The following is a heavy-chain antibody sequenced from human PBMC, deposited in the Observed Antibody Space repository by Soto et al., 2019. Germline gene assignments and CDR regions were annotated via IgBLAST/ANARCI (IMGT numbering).Heavy chain of an antibody. CDR2: IFYSGSA. D-gene: IGHD5-18*01. Sequence: QVQLQESGPGLVKPSQTLSLSCTVSGGSVSSDDHYWNWIRQPPGKGLEWIGYIFYSGSAYYNPSLQSRVTISVDTSNNQFSLKLNSVTAADTAMYYCARSTYSYGFNLWGQGTLVTVSS. CDR1: GGSVSSDDHY. CDR3: ARSTYSYGFNL. J-gene: IGHJ5*02. V-gene: IGHV4-30-4*01.